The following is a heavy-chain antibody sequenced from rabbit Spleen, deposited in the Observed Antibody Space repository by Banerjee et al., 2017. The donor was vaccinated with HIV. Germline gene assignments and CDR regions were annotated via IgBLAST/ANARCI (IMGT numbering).Heavy chain of an antibody. CDR1: GIDFSSYY. CDR3: ARDGTGGSYFAL. J-gene: IGHJ4*01. V-gene: IGHV1S40*01. CDR2: AYAGSSGST. D-gene: IGHD8-1*01. Sequence: QSLEESGGDLVKPGASLTLTCTASGIDFSSYYMCWVRQAPGKGLEWVACAYAGSSGSTYYASWAKGRFTVSKTASTTVTLQMTSLTAADTATYFCARDGTGGSYFALWGPGTLVTVS.